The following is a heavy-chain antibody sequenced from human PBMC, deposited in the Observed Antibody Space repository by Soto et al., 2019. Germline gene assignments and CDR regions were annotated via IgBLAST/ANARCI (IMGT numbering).Heavy chain of an antibody. J-gene: IGHJ4*02. Sequence: SGHTLVNPTQTLTLTCTFSGFSLSTSGAGVGWIRQPPGKALEWLALIYWDDDKRYSPSLKSRLTITKDTSKNQVVLTMTNMDTVDTATYYCAHFLTGYSPTPFDYCGQGTLVTVPS. D-gene: IGHD3-9*01. CDR2: IYWDDDK. V-gene: IGHV2-5*02. CDR3: AHFLTGYSPTPFDY. CDR1: GFSLSTSGAG.